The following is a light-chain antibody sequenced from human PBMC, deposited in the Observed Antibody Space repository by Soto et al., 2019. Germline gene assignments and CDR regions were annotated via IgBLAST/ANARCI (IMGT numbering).Light chain of an antibody. Sequence: EIVMTQSPATLSVSPGERATLSCRASQSVSSNLAWYQQKPGQAPRLLIYGASTRATSIPARFSGNGSGTEFTLTISSLQSEDFAVYHCQQYNNWPKTFGQGTKVDIK. V-gene: IGKV3-15*01. CDR2: GAS. J-gene: IGKJ1*01. CDR1: QSVSSN. CDR3: QQYNNWPKT.